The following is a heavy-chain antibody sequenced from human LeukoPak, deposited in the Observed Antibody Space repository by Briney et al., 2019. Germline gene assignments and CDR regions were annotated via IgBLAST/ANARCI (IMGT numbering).Heavy chain of an antibody. CDR1: RGSISSGGYS. CDR2: SYHSGST. V-gene: IGHV4-30-2*01. D-gene: IGHD2-2*01. Sequence: TLSLTCAVSRGSISSGGYSGSWIRQPPGKGLEWLGYSYHSGSTYYNPSLKSRVTISVDRSKNQFSLKLSSVTAADTAVYYCARGRRGVVRAADNWFDPWGQGTLVAVAS. J-gene: IGHJ5*02. CDR3: ARGRRGVVRAADNWFDP.